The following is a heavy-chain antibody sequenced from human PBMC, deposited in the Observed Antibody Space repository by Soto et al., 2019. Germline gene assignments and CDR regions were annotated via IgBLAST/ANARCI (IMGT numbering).Heavy chain of an antibody. CDR2: IWYDGSNK. Sequence: VGSLRLSCAASGFTFSSYGMHWVRQAPGKGLEWVAVIWYDGSNKYYADSVKGRFTISRDNSKNTLYLQMNSLRAEDTAVYYCARDLAGGNSAFDIWGQGTMVTVSS. CDR1: GFTFSSYG. V-gene: IGHV3-33*01. J-gene: IGHJ3*02. CDR3: ARDLAGGNSAFDI. D-gene: IGHD2-15*01.